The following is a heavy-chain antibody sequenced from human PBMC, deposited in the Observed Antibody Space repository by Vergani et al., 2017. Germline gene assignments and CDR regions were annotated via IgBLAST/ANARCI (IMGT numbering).Heavy chain of an antibody. D-gene: IGHD4-17*01. V-gene: IGHV1-24*01. CDR3: ARGNNDYGDYLDAFDI. J-gene: IGHJ3*02. CDR2: FDPEDGET. Sequence: QVQLVQSGAEVKKPGASVKVSCKVSGYTLTELSMHWVRQAPGKGLEWMGGFDPEDGETIYAQKFQGRVTMTEDTSTDTAYMELSSLRSEDTAVYYCARGNNDYGDYLDAFDIWGQGTMVTVSS. CDR1: GYTLTELS.